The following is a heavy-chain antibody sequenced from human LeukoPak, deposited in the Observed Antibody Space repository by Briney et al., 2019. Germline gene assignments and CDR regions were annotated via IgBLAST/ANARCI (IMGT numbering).Heavy chain of an antibody. Sequence: GGSLRLSCAASGFTFSSYAMHWVRQAPGKGLEWVAVISYDGSNKYYADSVKGRFTISRDNSKNTLYLQMNSLRAEDTAVYYCAASGYYGMDVWGQGTTVTVSS. J-gene: IGHJ6*02. V-gene: IGHV3-30*01. CDR1: GFTFSSYA. CDR2: ISYDGSNK. CDR3: AASGYYGMDV.